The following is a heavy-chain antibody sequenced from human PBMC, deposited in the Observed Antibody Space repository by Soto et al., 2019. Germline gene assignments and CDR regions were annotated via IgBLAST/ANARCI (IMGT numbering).Heavy chain of an antibody. CDR3: ARDRWRRLGGDF. CDR2: IYNDGSNE. D-gene: IGHD2-21*02. CDR1: GFVFSDYG. V-gene: IGHV3-33*01. J-gene: IGHJ4*02. Sequence: QVQLLESGGGVVQPGRSLRLSCTASGFVFSDYGMHWFRQAPGKGLEWVAVIYNDGSNEYYGDSVKGRFTISRDNSQNPLYLQMNILRAEDTGVYYCARDRWRRLGGDFWGQGTLVTVSS.